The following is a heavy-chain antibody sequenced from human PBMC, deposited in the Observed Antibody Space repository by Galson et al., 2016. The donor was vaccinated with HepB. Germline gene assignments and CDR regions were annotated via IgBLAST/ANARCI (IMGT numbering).Heavy chain of an antibody. CDR2: ISSSSSYI. D-gene: IGHD3-3*02. V-gene: IGHV3-21*01. J-gene: IGHJ4*02. CDR1: GFNIAGHS. Sequence: SLRLSCAASGFNIAGHSMNWVRQAPGKGLEWVSSISSSSSYIYYADSLEGRFTISRDNANNSVHLQMNSRRAEDTAVYYCARMLPSLEWFFYLWGQGNMVTVSS. CDR3: ARMLPSLEWFFYL.